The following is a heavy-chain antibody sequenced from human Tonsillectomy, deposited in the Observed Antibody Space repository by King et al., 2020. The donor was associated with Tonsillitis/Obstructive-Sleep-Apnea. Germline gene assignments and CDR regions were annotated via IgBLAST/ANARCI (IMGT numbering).Heavy chain of an antibody. V-gene: IGHV1-18*01. D-gene: IGHD3-22*01. CDR1: GYTFTSYG. CDR2: ISAYNGHT. Sequence: QLVQSGAEVKKPGASVKVSCKASGYTFTSYGISWVRQAPGQGLEWVGWISAYNGHTNYAQKLQDRVTMTTDTSTSTAFMELISLRFDDTAVYYCARDSMSHYFDSTAYYTFDYGGQGTLVTVSS. J-gene: IGHJ4*02. CDR3: ARDSMSHYFDSTAYYTFDY.